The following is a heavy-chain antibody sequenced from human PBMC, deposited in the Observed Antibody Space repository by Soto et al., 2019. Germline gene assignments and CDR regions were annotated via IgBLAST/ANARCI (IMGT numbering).Heavy chain of an antibody. CDR1: GFRVSDNY. J-gene: IGHJ6*02. CDR2: ISSSGGYT. V-gene: IGHV3-11*06. CDR3: ARSTGRRQALRYDLGLDV. Sequence: QVQLEESGGGLVEPGGSLRLSCAASGFRVSDNYMTWIRQAPGKGLEWVSYISSSGGYTNYADSVKGRFTISKDNAKNSLSLQMDSLRGEDTAVYFCARSTGRRQALRYDLGLDVWGQGTTVTVSS. D-gene: IGHD1-1*01.